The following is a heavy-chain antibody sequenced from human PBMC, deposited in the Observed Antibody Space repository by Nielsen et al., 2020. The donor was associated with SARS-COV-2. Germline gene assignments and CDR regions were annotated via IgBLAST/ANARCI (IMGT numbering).Heavy chain of an antibody. J-gene: IGHJ6*02. CDR2: TSYDETYR. V-gene: IGHV3-30*03. CDR1: GFTFGTYG. Sequence: GGSLRLSCAASGFTFGTYGMHWVRQAPGKGLEWVAVTSYDETYRYYADSVKGRFTISRDNSKNTLYLQMNSLRAEDTAVYFCARPYTNSWYMDRYYGMGVWGQGTTVTVSS. D-gene: IGHD6-13*01. CDR3: ARPYTNSWYMDRYYGMGV.